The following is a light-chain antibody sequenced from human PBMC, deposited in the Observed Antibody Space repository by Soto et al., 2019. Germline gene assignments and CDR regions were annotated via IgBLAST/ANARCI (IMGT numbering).Light chain of an antibody. CDR2: KAS. V-gene: IGKV1-5*03. CDR1: QSISTW. CDR3: QQYDHYSIT. J-gene: IGKJ5*01. Sequence: DVQLTQSPSTLSASIRDRVTITCRASQSISTWLAWYQQKPGKAPNLLIYKASNLESGVPSRFSGSGSGTEFTLTISSLQPDDLATYYCQQYDHYSITFGQGTRLEIK.